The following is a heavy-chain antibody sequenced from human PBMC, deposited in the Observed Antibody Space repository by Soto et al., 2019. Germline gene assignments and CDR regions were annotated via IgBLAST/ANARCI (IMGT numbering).Heavy chain of an antibody. V-gene: IGHV4-30-2*01. Sequence: SETLSLTCAVSGGSISSGGYSWSWIRQPPGKGLEWIGYIYHSGSTYYNPSLKSRVTISVDRSKNQFSLKLSSVTAADTAVYYCARVNDSSGYYDYFLDYWGQGTLVTVSS. CDR1: GGSISSGGYS. D-gene: IGHD3-22*01. CDR2: IYHSGST. J-gene: IGHJ4*02. CDR3: ARVNDSSGYYDYFLDY.